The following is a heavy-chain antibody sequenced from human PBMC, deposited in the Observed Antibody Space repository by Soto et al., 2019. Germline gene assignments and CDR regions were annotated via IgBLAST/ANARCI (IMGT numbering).Heavy chain of an antibody. Sequence: SETLSLTCTVSGGSISSSSYYWGWIRQPPGKGLEWIGSIYYSGSTYYNPSLKSRVTISVDTSKNQFSLKLSSVTAADTVVYYCARHLGSSSWYSAYYYYGMDVWGQGTTVTVSS. D-gene: IGHD6-13*01. J-gene: IGHJ6*02. V-gene: IGHV4-39*01. CDR1: GGSISSSSYY. CDR2: IYYSGST. CDR3: ARHLGSSSWYSAYYYYGMDV.